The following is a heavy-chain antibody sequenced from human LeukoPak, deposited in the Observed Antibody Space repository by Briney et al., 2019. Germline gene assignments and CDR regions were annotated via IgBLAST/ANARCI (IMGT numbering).Heavy chain of an antibody. CDR1: GYTFTGYY. Sequence: ASVKVSFKASGYTFTGYYIHWVRQAPGQGLEWMGWINPNSGGTSYAQKFQGWVTMTRDTSMSTAYMELSRLRSDDTAVYYCARHSSRLLFGEWVRGAFDIWGQGTMVTVSS. CDR3: ARHSSRLLFGEWVRGAFDI. V-gene: IGHV1-2*04. D-gene: IGHD3-10*01. J-gene: IGHJ3*02. CDR2: INPNSGGT.